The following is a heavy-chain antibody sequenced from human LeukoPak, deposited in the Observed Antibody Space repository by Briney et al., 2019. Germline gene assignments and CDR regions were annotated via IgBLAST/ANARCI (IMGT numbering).Heavy chain of an antibody. V-gene: IGHV4-34*01. J-gene: IGHJ5*02. CDR2: INHSGST. CDR3: ARASGFYGDYLWFDP. CDR1: GGSFSGYY. D-gene: IGHD4-17*01. Sequence: PSETLSLTCAVYGGSFSGYYWSWIRQPPGKGLEWIGEINHSGSTNYNPSLKSRVTISVDTSKKQFSLKLSSVTAADTAVYYCARASGFYGDYLWFDPWGQGTLVTVSS.